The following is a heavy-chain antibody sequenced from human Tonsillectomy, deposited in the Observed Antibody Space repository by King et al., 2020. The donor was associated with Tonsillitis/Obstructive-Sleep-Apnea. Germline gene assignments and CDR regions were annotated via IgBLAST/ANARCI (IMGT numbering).Heavy chain of an antibody. Sequence: VQLVESGGGLVQPGGSLRLSCAGSGFTFSTYAMTWVRQAPGKGLELVSSISGSGGSTFYADSVKGRFTISRDNSKNTLFLQMNGLRAEDTAVYYCARDGRFLEWLFVDAFDIWCLGIMVTVSS. D-gene: IGHD3-3*01. CDR2: ISGSGGST. CDR3: ARDGRFLEWLFVDAFDI. V-gene: IGHV3-23*04. CDR1: GFTFSTYA. J-gene: IGHJ3*02.